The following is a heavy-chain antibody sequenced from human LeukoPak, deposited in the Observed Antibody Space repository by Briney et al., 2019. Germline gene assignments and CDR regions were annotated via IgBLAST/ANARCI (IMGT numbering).Heavy chain of an antibody. Sequence: SETLSLTCTVSGGSISNYYWSWIRQPPGKGLEWIGYRYYSGSTNYNPSLISRVTISVDTSRNQFSLKLTSVTAADTAVYFCAGGGEWKYFHYWGQGALVTVSS. J-gene: IGHJ4*02. V-gene: IGHV4-59*01. CDR2: RYYSGST. CDR1: GGSISNYY. D-gene: IGHD4-17*01. CDR3: AGGGEWKYFHY.